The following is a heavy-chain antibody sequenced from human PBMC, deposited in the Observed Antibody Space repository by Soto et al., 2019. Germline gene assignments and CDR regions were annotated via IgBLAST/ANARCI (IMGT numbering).Heavy chain of an antibody. CDR2: ISAYNGNA. V-gene: IGHV1-18*01. Sequence: ASAKVSSKASGYAFSIYGISWVRKAPGQGLEWVGWISAYNGNAHYAQNVQGRLTMTTDTSTRTVHMEVRGLRSDDTAVYYCARGGYYDNSWGKLSHYGLDVWGQGTSVTVSS. CDR1: GYAFSIYG. CDR3: ARGGYYDNSWGKLSHYGLDV. J-gene: IGHJ6*02. D-gene: IGHD3-16*01.